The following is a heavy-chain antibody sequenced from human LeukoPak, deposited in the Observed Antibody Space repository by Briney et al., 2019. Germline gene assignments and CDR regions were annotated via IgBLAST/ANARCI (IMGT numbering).Heavy chain of an antibody. J-gene: IGHJ4*02. CDR1: GFTFSSYA. CDR2: IMGSGCST. Sequence: VGSLRLSRAASGFTFSSYAMRWVRQAPGKGVEGVSAIMGSGCSTYYADSVKGRFTLSRDNSKNTVYLQMNSLRAEDTAVYYCAKEGGKRLADYGGQGTLVTVSS. D-gene: IGHD1-1*01. V-gene: IGHV3-23*01. CDR3: AKEGGKRLADY.